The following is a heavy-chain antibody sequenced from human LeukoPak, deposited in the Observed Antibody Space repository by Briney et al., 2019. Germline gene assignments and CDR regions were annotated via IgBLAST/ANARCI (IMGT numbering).Heavy chain of an antibody. CDR1: GFTFNNYS. Sequence: GGSLRLSCAASGFTFNNYSMSWVRQAPGKGLEWVSYISSSSSTIYYADSVKGRFTISRDNAKNSLYLQMNSLRADDTAVYYCARFAAGGSYYYYMDVWGKGTTVTVSS. CDR3: ARFAAGGSYYYYMDV. J-gene: IGHJ6*03. D-gene: IGHD6-25*01. V-gene: IGHV3-48*04. CDR2: ISSSSSTI.